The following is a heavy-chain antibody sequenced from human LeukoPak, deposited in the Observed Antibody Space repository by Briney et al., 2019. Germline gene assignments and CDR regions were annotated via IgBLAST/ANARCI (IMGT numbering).Heavy chain of an antibody. D-gene: IGHD3-10*01. J-gene: IGHJ4*02. Sequence: PSETLSLTCTVPGGSISSYYWSWIRQPPGKGLEWIGYIYYSGSTNYNPSLKSRLTISVHTSKNQFSLTLSSVTAADTAVYYCARRSDYYGSGKFDYWGQGTLVTVSS. CDR2: IYYSGST. CDR3: ARRSDYYGSGKFDY. V-gene: IGHV4-59*08. CDR1: GGSISSYY.